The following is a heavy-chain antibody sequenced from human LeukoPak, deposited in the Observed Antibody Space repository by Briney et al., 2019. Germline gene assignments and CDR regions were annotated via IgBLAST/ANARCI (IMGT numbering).Heavy chain of an antibody. CDR2: IYSGGST. Sequence: GGSLRLSCAASGFTVSSNYMSWVRQAPGKGLGWVSVIYSGGSTYYADSVKGRFTISRDNSKNTLYLKMNSLRAEDTAVYYCARDNPRGSAPRTDYWGQGNLVTVSS. J-gene: IGHJ4*02. D-gene: IGHD3-10*01. CDR1: GFTVSSNY. CDR3: ARDNPRGSAPRTDY. V-gene: IGHV3-66*01.